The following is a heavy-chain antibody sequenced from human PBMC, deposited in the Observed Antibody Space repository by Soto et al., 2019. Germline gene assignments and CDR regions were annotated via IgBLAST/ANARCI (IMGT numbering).Heavy chain of an antibody. CDR1: GYSFTSYW. V-gene: IGHV5-10-1*01. J-gene: IGHJ6*02. CDR2: IDPSNSYT. Sequence: PGETLKISCKGSGYSFTSYWISWVRQMPGKDLEWMGRIDPSNSYTNYSPSFQGHVTISADKSISTAYLQWSSLKASDTAMYYCARLDTAMVTYYYYGMDVWGQGTTVTVSS. CDR3: ARLDTAMVTYYYYGMDV. D-gene: IGHD5-18*01.